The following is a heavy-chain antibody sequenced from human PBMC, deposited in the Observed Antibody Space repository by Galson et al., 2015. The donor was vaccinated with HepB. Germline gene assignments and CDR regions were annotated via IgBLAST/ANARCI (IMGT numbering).Heavy chain of an antibody. CDR3: ARDTCNTSGGYVYSDY. V-gene: IGHV1-18*01. CDR2: ISAYNGDT. J-gene: IGHJ4*02. Sequence: SVKVSCKGSGYTWNDYGISWVRQAPGQGLEWMGWISAYNGDTHYAQKFQGRVTMTTDTSTNAVYMEVKSLRSDDTAVYYCARDTCNTSGGYVYSDYWGQGTLVTVSS. D-gene: IGHD6-19*01. CDR1: GYTWNDYG.